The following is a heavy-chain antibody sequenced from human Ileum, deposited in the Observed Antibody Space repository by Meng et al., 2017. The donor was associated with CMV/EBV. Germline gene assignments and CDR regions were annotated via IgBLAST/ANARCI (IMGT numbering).Heavy chain of an antibody. CDR1: GEPLNGFF. V-gene: IGHV4-34*02. Sequence: QQLGAGLLKPSETLSLTCAVSGEPLNGFFCSWIRQPPGRGLEWIGEVHNRGRTNYNPSLKSRLTISIDTSKRQLSLMVTSVTAADSAIYYCASGRLQFTPSALQHWGPGTLVTVSS. D-gene: IGHD5-24*01. J-gene: IGHJ1*01. CDR3: ASGRLQFTPSALQH. CDR2: VHNRGRT.